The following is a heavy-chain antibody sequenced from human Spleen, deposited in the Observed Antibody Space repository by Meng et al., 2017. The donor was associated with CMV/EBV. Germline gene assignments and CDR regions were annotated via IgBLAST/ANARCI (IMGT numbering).Heavy chain of an antibody. D-gene: IGHD4-11*01. J-gene: IGHJ5*01. CDR2: IHYGGNT. Sequence: SGGSINRNNHYWGWIRQPPGKGLEWIGSIHYGGNTYISPSLKSRVTISVDTSSNQFSLTLSSVTAADTAVYYCAKNDDYSSSLRFDSWGQGALVTVSS. CDR3: AKNDDYSSSLRFDS. CDR1: GGSINRNNHY. V-gene: IGHV4-39*07.